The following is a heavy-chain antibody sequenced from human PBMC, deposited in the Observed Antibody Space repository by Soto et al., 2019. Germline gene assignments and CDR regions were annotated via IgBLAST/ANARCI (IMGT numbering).Heavy chain of an antibody. CDR2: IYHSGGT. J-gene: IGHJ5*02. D-gene: IGHD4-17*01. Sequence: SETLSLTCAVSGGPITSGGYSWSWIRQPPGKGLEWIGYIYHSGGTYYNPSLKSRVTLSIDRTKKQFSLKLKSVTAADTAVYFCARTMTTSGWFDLWGQGTLVTVSS. CDR3: ARTMTTSGWFDL. V-gene: IGHV4-30-2*01. CDR1: GGPITSGGYS.